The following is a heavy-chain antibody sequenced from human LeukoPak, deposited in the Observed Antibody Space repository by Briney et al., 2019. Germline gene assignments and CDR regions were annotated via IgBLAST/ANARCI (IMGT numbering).Heavy chain of an antibody. V-gene: IGHV1-69*05. J-gene: IGHJ4*02. CDR3: AIESGSYFGLRYFDY. D-gene: IGHD1-26*01. CDR1: GGTFSSYA. Sequence: SVKVSCMASGGTFSSYAISWVRHAPGQGLEWMGRIIPIFGTANYAQKFQGRVTITTDESTSTAYMELSSLRSEDTAVYYCAIESGSYFGLRYFDYWGQGTLVSVS. CDR2: IIPIFGTA.